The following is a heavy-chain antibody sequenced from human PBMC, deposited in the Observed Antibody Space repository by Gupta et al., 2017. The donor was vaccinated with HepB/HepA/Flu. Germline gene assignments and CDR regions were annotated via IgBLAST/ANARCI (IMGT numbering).Heavy chain of an antibody. CDR2: IIPIFYTA. Sequence: QVQLVQSGAEVRKPGSSVKVSCKSSGGTFNHYPISRVRQAPGQGLEWMGGIIPIFYTANYAEKCKGRVTISADKSTSTVYMELSRLRSEDTAVYYCATPAQYSDTYGFYFDYWGQGTLVTGSS. CDR1: GGTFNHYP. V-gene: IGHV1-69*06. J-gene: IGHJ4*02. CDR3: ATPAQYSDTYGFYFDY. D-gene: IGHD3/OR15-3a*01.